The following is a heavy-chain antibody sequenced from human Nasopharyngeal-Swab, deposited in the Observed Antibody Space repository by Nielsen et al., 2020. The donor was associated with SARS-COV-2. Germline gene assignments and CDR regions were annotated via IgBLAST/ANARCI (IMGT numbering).Heavy chain of an antibody. CDR2: IYYSGST. CDR1: GGSISSYY. J-gene: IGHJ6*04. V-gene: IGHV4-59*13. D-gene: IGHD4-17*01. CDR3: ARDSVYYGDYQPYYGMDV. Sequence: SETLSLTCTVSGGSISSYYWSWIRQPPWKGPELIGYIYYSGSTNYNPSLKSRVTISVDTSKNQFSLKLSSVTAADTAVYYCARDSVYYGDYQPYYGMDVWGKGTTVTVSS.